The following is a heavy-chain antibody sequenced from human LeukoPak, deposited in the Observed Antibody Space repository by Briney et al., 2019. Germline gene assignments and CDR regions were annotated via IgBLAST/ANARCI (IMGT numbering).Heavy chain of an antibody. Sequence: PSETLSLTCTVSGGSISSYYWSWIRQPAGKGLEWIGRIYTSGSTNYNPSLKSRVTMSVDTSKNQFSLKLSSVTAADTAVYYCARDHCSGGSSSNYWYFDLWGRGTLVTVSS. CDR3: ARDHCSGGSSSNYWYFDL. D-gene: IGHD2-15*01. CDR2: IYTSGST. CDR1: GGSISSYY. V-gene: IGHV4-4*07. J-gene: IGHJ2*01.